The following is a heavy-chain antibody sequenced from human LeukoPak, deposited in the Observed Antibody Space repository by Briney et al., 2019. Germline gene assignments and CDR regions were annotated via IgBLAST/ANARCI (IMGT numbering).Heavy chain of an antibody. Sequence: SETLSLTCAVSGGSISSNAYSWSWIWQPPGKGLEWIGYIYQSGNTYYNPSLKSRVTISIGRSKNQFSLNLSSVTAADTAVYYCARVGNWFGPWGQGTLVTVSS. J-gene: IGHJ5*01. CDR2: IYQSGNT. V-gene: IGHV4-30-2*01. CDR1: GGSISSNAYS. CDR3: ARVGNWFGP. D-gene: IGHD1-26*01.